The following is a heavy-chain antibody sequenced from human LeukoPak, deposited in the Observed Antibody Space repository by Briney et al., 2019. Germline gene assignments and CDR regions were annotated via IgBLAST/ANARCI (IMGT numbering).Heavy chain of an antibody. J-gene: IGHJ4*02. CDR3: ARGSSEEMATIAD. CDR1: GYTFTSYG. Sequence: ASVKVSCKASGYTFTSYGISWVRQAPGQGLEWMGWMNPSNGNTGFAQKFQGRLTMTRDTSISTAYMELRGLTSDDTAVYFCARGSSEEMATIADWGQGTLVTVSS. D-gene: IGHD5-24*01. CDR2: MNPSNGNT. V-gene: IGHV1-8*02.